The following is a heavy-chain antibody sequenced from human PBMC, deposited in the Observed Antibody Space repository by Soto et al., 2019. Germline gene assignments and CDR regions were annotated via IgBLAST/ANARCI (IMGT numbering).Heavy chain of an antibody. J-gene: IGHJ4*02. D-gene: IGHD1-26*01. CDR2: IYYSGST. Sequence: SETLSLTCTVSGGSISSSSYYWGWIRQPPGKGLEWIGSIYYSGSTYYNPSLKSRVTISVDTSKNQFSLKLSSVTAADTAVYYCARHLNLEWELPITFGYWGQGTLVTVSS. CDR1: GGSISSSSYY. V-gene: IGHV4-39*01. CDR3: ARHLNLEWELPITFGY.